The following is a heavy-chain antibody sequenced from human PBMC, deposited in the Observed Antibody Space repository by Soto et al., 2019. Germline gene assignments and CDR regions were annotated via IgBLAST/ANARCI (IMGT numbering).Heavy chain of an antibody. Sequence: QVQLVESGGGVVQPGRSLRLSCAASGFTFSSFSLHWVRQAPGKGLEWLALISYDGTNKYNADSVKGRFTISRDNPNNTLYLQLISLRTDDTAVYYCARTTTVAGTPEFDYWGQGALVTVSS. D-gene: IGHD6-19*01. CDR2: ISYDGTNK. CDR1: GFTFSSFS. CDR3: ARTTTVAGTPEFDY. V-gene: IGHV3-30-3*01. J-gene: IGHJ4*02.